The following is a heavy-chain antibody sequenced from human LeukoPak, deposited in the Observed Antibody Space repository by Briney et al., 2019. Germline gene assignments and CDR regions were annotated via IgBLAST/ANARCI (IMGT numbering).Heavy chain of an antibody. V-gene: IGHV4-59*01. Sequence: SETLSLTCTVSGGSISSYYWSWIRQPPGKGLEWVGYIYYSGSTNYNPSLKSRVTISVDTPKNQFSLKLSTVTAADTAVYYCARVPNSGSFFFDYWGQGTLVSVSS. J-gene: IGHJ4*02. CDR1: GGSISSYY. CDR3: ARVPNSGSFFFDY. D-gene: IGHD1-26*01. CDR2: IYYSGST.